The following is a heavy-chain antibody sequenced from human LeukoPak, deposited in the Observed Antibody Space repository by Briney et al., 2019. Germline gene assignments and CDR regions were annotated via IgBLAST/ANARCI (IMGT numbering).Heavy chain of an antibody. Sequence: SETLSLTCTVSGSSISSGFYWGWIRQPPGKGLEWIGSIYHSGSTYYNPSLKSRVTISVDTSKNQFSLKLSSVTAADTAVYYCVRPLAEVAALRYYSAMDVWGQGTTVTVSS. CDR1: GSSISSGFY. CDR2: IYHSGST. D-gene: IGHD5-24*01. CDR3: VRPLAEVAALRYYSAMDV. J-gene: IGHJ6*02. V-gene: IGHV4-38-2*02.